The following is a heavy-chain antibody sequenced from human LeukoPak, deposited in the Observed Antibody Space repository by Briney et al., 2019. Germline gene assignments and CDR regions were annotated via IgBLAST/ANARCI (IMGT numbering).Heavy chain of an antibody. CDR2: ISDSGSSI. D-gene: IGHD1-26*01. CDR1: GFTFSDYY. V-gene: IGHV3-11*01. CDR3: ARAPKFRLVGVPKGPFDP. J-gene: IGHJ5*02. Sequence: PGGSLRLSCAASGFTFSDYYMSWIRQAPGKGLEWVSHISDSGSSIYYADSVKGRFFISRDNAKNSLYLQMNSLRAEDTAVYYCARAPKFRLVGVPKGPFDPWGQGTLVTVSS.